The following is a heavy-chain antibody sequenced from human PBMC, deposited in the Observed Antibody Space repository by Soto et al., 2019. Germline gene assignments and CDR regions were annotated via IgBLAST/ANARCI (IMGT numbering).Heavy chain of an antibody. CDR2: ISSNGGST. J-gene: IGHJ6*02. Sequence: GGSLRLSCSASGFTFSSYAMHWVRQAPGKGLEYVSAISSNGGSTYYADSVKGRFTISRDNSKNTLYLQMSSLRAEDTAVYYCVKDGEYGGYRPDYGMDVWGQGTTVTVSS. CDR1: GFTFSSYA. CDR3: VKDGEYGGYRPDYGMDV. V-gene: IGHV3-64D*08. D-gene: IGHD2-15*01.